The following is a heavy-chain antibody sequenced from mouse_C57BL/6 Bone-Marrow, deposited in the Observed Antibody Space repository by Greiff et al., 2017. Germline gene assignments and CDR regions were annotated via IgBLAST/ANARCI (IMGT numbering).Heavy chain of an antibody. CDR3: ARLGGSSYYWYFDV. Sequence: EVKVVESGGGLVKPGGSLKLSCAASGFTFSSYTMSWVRQTPEKRLEWVATISGGGGNTYYPDSVKGRFTISRDNAKNTLYLQMSSLRSEDTALYYCARLGGSSYYWYFDVWGTGTTVTVSS. D-gene: IGHD1-1*01. J-gene: IGHJ1*03. CDR1: GFTFSSYT. V-gene: IGHV5-9*01. CDR2: ISGGGGNT.